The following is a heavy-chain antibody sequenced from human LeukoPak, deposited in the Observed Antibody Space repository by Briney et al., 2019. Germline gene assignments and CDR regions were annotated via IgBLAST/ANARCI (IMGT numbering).Heavy chain of an antibody. Sequence: GGSLRLSCAASGFIFNNYAMSWVRQAPGKGLEWVSTISGGGSYTYYADSVKGRFTISRDNSKNTLYLQMNSLRAEDTAMYYCANPYCSGRSCYSGVGYWGQGTLVTVSS. V-gene: IGHV3-23*01. CDR1: GFIFNNYA. CDR2: ISGGGSYT. CDR3: ANPYCSGRSCYSGVGY. D-gene: IGHD2-15*01. J-gene: IGHJ4*02.